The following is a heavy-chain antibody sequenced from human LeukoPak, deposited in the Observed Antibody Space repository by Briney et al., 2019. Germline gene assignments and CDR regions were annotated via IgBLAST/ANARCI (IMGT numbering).Heavy chain of an antibody. CDR1: GFTFSSYG. D-gene: IGHD4-17*01. CDR2: IRYDGSNK. Sequence: GGSLRLSCAASGFTFSSYGMHWVRQAPGKGLEWVAFIRYDGSNKYYADSVKGRFTISRDNSKNTLYLQMNSLRAEDTAVYYCAKEFLGVSFGDLNPDAFDIWGQGTMVTVSS. J-gene: IGHJ3*02. CDR3: AKEFLGVSFGDLNPDAFDI. V-gene: IGHV3-30*02.